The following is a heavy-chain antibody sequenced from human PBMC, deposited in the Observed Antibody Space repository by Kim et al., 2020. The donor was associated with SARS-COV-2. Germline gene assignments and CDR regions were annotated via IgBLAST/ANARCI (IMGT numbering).Heavy chain of an antibody. V-gene: IGHV3-48*01. CDR3: ARDGGGDNGDFEAFDY. J-gene: IGHJ4*02. CDR2: ISASGFTT. Sequence: GGSLRLSCVASEFTFDSYSMNWVRQAPDKGLEWVAYISASGFTTYYADSVKGRFTISRDNAKNSLSLQMNNLRGEDTAVYYCARDGGGDNGDFEAFDYWGQGTLVPVSS. D-gene: IGHD4-17*01. CDR1: EFTFDSYS.